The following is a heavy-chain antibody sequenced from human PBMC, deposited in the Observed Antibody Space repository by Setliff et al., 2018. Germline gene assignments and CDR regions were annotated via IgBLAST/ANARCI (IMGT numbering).Heavy chain of an antibody. V-gene: IGHV3-48*01. CDR3: ARNGDVDTGFLGYYYYYYMDV. D-gene: IGHD5-18*01. CDR2: ISSSSSTI. Sequence: GGSLRLSCAASGFTFSSYAMNWVRQAPGKGLEWVSYISSSSSTIYYADSVKGRFTISRDNAKNSLYLQMNSLRAEDTAVYYCARNGDVDTGFLGYYYYYYMDVWGKGTTVTVSS. J-gene: IGHJ6*03. CDR1: GFTFSSYA.